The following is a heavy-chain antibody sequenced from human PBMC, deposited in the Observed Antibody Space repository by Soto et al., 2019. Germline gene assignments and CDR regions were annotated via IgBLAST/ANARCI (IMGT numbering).Heavy chain of an antibody. CDR2: ISYDGSNK. CDR1: GFTFSSYG. J-gene: IGHJ4*02. Sequence: GGSLRLSCAASGFTFSSYGMHLVRQAPGKGLEWVAVISYDGSNKYYADSVKGRFTISRGNSKNRLYLQMNSVRAEDTAVYYCAKDSCSGGSCSTGYWGQETMVTVSS. CDR3: AKDSCSGGSCSTGY. D-gene: IGHD2-15*01. V-gene: IGHV3-30*13.